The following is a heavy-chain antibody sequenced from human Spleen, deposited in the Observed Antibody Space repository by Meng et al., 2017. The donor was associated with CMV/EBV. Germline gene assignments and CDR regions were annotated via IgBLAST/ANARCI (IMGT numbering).Heavy chain of an antibody. CDR2: ISPYSGGT. Sequence: ASVKVSCKASGYSFIANYIHYFRQAPGQGLEWMGWISPYSGGTNYAQKFQGRVTMTRDTSNSTTYMELSRLTSDDTAVYYCARDRTDYYDTTFYYPNWFDPWGQGTLVTVSS. J-gene: IGHJ5*02. CDR1: GYSFIANY. D-gene: IGHD3-22*01. V-gene: IGHV1-2*02. CDR3: ARDRTDYYDTTFYYPNWFDP.